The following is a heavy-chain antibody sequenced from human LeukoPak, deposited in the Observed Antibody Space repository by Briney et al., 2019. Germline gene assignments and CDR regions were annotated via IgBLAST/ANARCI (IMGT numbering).Heavy chain of an antibody. D-gene: IGHD5-18*01. J-gene: IGHJ4*02. Sequence: GGSLRLSCGASGFTFSSYAMHWVRQAPGKGLEYVSAISSNGGSTYYANSVKGRFTISRDNSKNTLYLQMGSLRAEDMAVYYCAREGYSYGLFDYWGQGTLVTVSS. CDR3: AREGYSYGLFDY. V-gene: IGHV3-64*01. CDR2: ISSNGGST. CDR1: GFTFSSYA.